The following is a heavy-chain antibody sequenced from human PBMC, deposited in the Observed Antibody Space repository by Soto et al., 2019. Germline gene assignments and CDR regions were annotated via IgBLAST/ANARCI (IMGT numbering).Heavy chain of an antibody. CDR2: FDPEDGET. CDR3: ATKGDSYDSSGYYHY. Sequence: ASVKVSCKVSGYTLTELSMHWVRQAPGKGLEWMGGFDPEDGETIYAQKFQGRVTMTEDTSTDTAYMELSSLRSEDTAVYYCATKGDSYDSSGYYHYWGQGTLVTVSS. J-gene: IGHJ4*02. D-gene: IGHD3-22*01. V-gene: IGHV1-24*01. CDR1: GYTLTELS.